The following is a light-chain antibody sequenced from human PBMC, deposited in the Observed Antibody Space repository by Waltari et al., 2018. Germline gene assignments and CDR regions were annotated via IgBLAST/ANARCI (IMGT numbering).Light chain of an antibody. CDR2: DDT. Sequence: SYVLTQPPSVSVAPGKTARIPCGGNNLGSKSVHWYQQKPGQAPVLVISDDTDRPSGIPERFSGSNSGNTATLTISRVEAGDEADYYCQVWDSLVIFGGGTKLTVL. J-gene: IGLJ2*01. CDR3: QVWDSLVI. CDR1: NLGSKS. V-gene: IGLV3-21*04.